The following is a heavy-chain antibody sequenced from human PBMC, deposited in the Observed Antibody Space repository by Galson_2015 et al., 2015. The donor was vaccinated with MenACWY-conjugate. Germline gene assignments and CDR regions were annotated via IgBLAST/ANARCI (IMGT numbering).Heavy chain of an antibody. Sequence: PALVNPPQTLTLTCTFSGFSLSTRGMCVSWIRQPPGKALEWLARLDWDDDKYYSTSLKTRLTISKDTYKNQVVLTMTNMDPVDTATYYCARMFGGLHFDCWGQGTLVTVSS. CDR3: ARMFGGLHFDC. CDR2: LDWDDDK. CDR1: GFSLSTRGMC. V-gene: IGHV2-70*11. J-gene: IGHJ4*02. D-gene: IGHD3-10*01.